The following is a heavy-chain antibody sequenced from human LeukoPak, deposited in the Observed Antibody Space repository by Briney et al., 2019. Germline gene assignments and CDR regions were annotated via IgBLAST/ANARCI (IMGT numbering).Heavy chain of an antibody. J-gene: IGHJ4*02. Sequence: PGGSLRLSCAASGFTFSSYDMHWVRQATGKGLEWVSAIGTAGDTYYPGSVKGRFTISRENAKNSLYLQMNSLRAEDTAVYYCARDLGPVHSGYWGQGTLVTVSS. D-gene: IGHD3-10*01. CDR2: IGTAGDT. CDR1: GFTFSSYD. V-gene: IGHV3-13*01. CDR3: ARDLGPVHSGY.